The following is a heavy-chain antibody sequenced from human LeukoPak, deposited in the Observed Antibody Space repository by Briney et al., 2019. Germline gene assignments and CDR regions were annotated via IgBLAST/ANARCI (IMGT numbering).Heavy chain of an antibody. J-gene: IGHJ4*02. Sequence: GGSLRLSCAASGFTFSSYWMSWVRQAPGKGLEWVANIKRDGSGKYYVDSVKGRFTISRDNAKNSLYLQMNSLRAEDTAVYYCARGVGARDYFDYWGQGTLVTVSS. CDR1: GFTFSSYW. D-gene: IGHD1-26*01. CDR3: ARGVGARDYFDY. V-gene: IGHV3-7*01. CDR2: IKRDGSGK.